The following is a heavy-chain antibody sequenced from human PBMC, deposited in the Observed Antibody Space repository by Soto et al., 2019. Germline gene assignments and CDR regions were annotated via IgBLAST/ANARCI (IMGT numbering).Heavy chain of an antibody. CDR1: GFTFSSYA. CDR2: ISYDGSNK. CDR3: ARETYYDFWSGPYYGMDV. J-gene: IGHJ6*02. Sequence: QVQLVESGGGVVQPGRSLRLYYAASGFTFSSYAMHWVRQAPGKGLEWVAVISYDGSNKYYADSVKGRFTISRDNSKNTLYLQMNSLRAEDTAVYYCARETYYDFWSGPYYGMDVWGQGTTVTVSS. D-gene: IGHD3-3*01. V-gene: IGHV3-30-3*01.